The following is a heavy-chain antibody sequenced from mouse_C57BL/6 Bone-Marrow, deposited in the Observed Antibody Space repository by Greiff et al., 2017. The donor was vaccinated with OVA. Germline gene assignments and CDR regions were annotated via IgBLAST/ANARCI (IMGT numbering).Heavy chain of an antibody. J-gene: IGHJ3*01. V-gene: IGHV1-69*01. CDR3: ARNYDFAY. CDR1: GYTFTSYW. D-gene: IGHD2-4*01. CDR2: IDPSDSYT. Sequence: QVQLQQPGAELVMPGASVKLSCKASGYTFTSYWMHWVKQRPGQGLEWIGEIDPSDSYTNYNQKFKGKATLTVDTSSSTAYMQLSSLTSEDSAVYYCARNYDFAYWGQGTLVTVSA.